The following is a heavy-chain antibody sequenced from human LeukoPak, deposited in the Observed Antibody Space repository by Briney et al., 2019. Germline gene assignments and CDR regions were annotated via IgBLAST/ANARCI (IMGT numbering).Heavy chain of an antibody. CDR3: ARLYSSSWYTLDY. D-gene: IGHD6-13*01. CDR2: INHSGST. CDR1: GGSFSGYY. V-gene: IGHV4-34*01. Sequence: SETLSLTCAVYGGSFSGYYWSWIRQPPGKGLEWIGEINHSGSTNYNPSLKSRVTISVDTSKNQFSLKLSSVTAADTAVYYCARLYSSSWYTLDYWGQGTLVTVSS. J-gene: IGHJ4*02.